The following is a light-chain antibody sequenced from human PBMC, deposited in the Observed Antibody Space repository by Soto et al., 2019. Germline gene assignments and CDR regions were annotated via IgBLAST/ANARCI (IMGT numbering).Light chain of an antibody. Sequence: EIVLTQSPGTLSLSPGERATLSCRASQSVSSSYLAWYQQKPGQAPRLLIYGASSSATGIPDRFSGSGSGTDFTLTISRPEPEDFSVYYCQQYGSSLYTFGQGTKLEIK. CDR1: QSVSSSY. CDR2: GAS. J-gene: IGKJ2*01. V-gene: IGKV3-20*01. CDR3: QQYGSSLYT.